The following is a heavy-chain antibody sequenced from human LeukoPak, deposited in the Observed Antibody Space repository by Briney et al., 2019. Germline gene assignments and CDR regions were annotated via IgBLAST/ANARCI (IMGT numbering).Heavy chain of an antibody. CDR1: GFTFSSYA. CDR2: ISGSGGST. J-gene: IGHJ6*02. D-gene: IGHD3-3*01. CDR3: AKNDYDFWSGFYYYGMDV. V-gene: IGHV3-23*01. Sequence: HPGGSLRLSCAASGFTFSSYAMSWVRQAPGKGLEWVSAISGSGGSTYCADSVKGRFTISRDNSKNTLYLQMNSLRAEDTAVYYCAKNDYDFWSGFYYYGMDVWGQGTTVTVSS.